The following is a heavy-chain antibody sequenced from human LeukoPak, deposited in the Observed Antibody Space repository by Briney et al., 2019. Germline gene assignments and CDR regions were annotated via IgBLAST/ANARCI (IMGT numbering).Heavy chain of an antibody. CDR1: GYTFTSYY. D-gene: IGHD3-22*01. CDR3: ARAPFYYDSSGYPYFDG. J-gene: IGHJ4*02. V-gene: IGHV1-46*01. CDR2: INPSGGST. Sequence: ASVKVSCKASGYTFTSYYMHWVRQAPGQGLEWMGLINPSGGSTSYAQKFQGRVTMTRDTSTSTVYMELSSLRSEDTAVYYCARAPFYYDSSGYPYFDGWGQGTLVTVSS.